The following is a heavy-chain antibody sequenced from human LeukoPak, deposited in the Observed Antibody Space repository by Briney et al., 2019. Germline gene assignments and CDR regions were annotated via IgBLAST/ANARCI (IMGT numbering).Heavy chain of an antibody. CDR1: GGTFSSYA. Sequence: SVTVSCKASGGTFSSYAISWVRQAPGQGLEWVGGIIPIFGTANYAQKFQGRVTITTDESTSTAYMELSSLRSEDTAVYYCARDHNVAAAGRGFDPWGQGTLVTVSS. V-gene: IGHV1-69*05. D-gene: IGHD6-13*01. J-gene: IGHJ5*02. CDR2: IIPIFGTA. CDR3: ARDHNVAAAGRGFDP.